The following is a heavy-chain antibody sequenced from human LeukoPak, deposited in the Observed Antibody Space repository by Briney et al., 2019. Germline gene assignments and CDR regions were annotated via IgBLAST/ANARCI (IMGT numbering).Heavy chain of an antibody. J-gene: IGHJ5*02. D-gene: IGHD5-24*01. V-gene: IGHV3-48*01. CDR1: GFTSSAYN. CDR2: ISGSSSAI. Sequence: SGGSLRLSCAASGFTSSAYNMIWVRQAPGKGLEWLSYISGSSSAIYYADSVQGRFTISRDNAKNSLSLQMSSLRVEDTAVYYCVRDRTLGVRDGFILAWGQGTLVTVSS. CDR3: VRDRTLGVRDGFILA.